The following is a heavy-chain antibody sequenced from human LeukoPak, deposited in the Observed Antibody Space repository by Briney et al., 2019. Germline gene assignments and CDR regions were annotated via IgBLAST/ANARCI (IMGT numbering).Heavy chain of an antibody. D-gene: IGHD3-22*01. CDR1: GYTFTSYG. CDR3: ARAVDYYDSTPYYFDY. CDR2: ISAYNGNT. V-gene: IGHV1-18*01. Sequence: ASVKVSCKASGYTFTSYGISWVRQAPGQGLEWMGWISAYNGNTNYAQKFQGRVTITADKSTSTAYMELSSLRSEDTAVYYCARAVDYYDSTPYYFDYWGQGTLVTVSS. J-gene: IGHJ4*02.